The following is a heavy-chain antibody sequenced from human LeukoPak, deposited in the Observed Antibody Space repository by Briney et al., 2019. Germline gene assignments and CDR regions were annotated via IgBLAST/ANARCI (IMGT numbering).Heavy chain of an antibody. D-gene: IGHD4-17*01. CDR3: AKKGLTVTTYYFDY. Sequence: GGSLRLSCAASGFTLSSYGMNWVRQAPGKGLEWVSAISGSGGSTYYADSVKGRFTISRDNSKNTLYLQMNSLRAEDTAVYYCAKKGLTVTTYYFDYWGQGTLVTVSS. CDR2: ISGSGGST. V-gene: IGHV3-23*01. J-gene: IGHJ4*02. CDR1: GFTLSSYG.